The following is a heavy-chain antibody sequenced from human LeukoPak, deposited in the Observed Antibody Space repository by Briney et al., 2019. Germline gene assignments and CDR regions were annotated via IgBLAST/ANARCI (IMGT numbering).Heavy chain of an antibody. CDR1: GYTFTNYG. Sequence: GASVKVSCKASGYTFTNYGIIWVRQAPGQGLEWMGWISAYNGNTNYAQKLQGRATMTTDTSTSTAYMELRSLRSDDTAVYYCARVKDTAMVTRHWFDPWGQGTLVTVSS. CDR3: ARVKDTAMVTRHWFDP. D-gene: IGHD5-18*01. V-gene: IGHV1-18*01. CDR2: ISAYNGNT. J-gene: IGHJ5*02.